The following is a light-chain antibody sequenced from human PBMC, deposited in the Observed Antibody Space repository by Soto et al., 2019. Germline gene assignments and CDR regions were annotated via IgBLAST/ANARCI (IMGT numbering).Light chain of an antibody. CDR2: GAS. Sequence: EIVMTQSPATLSVSPGERATLSCRASQSVTSNLAWYQQKPGQPPRRLIYGASTRATGIPARFSGSGSGTEFPLTISRLQSEDFAVYYWQQYNNWPLTFGGGTKVEIK. J-gene: IGKJ4*01. CDR3: QQYNNWPLT. CDR1: QSVTSN. V-gene: IGKV3-15*01.